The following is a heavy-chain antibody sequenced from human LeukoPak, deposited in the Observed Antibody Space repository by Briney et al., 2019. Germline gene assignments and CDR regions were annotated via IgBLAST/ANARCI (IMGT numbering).Heavy chain of an antibody. J-gene: IGHJ4*02. Sequence: GRSLRLSCAASGFTFSNYLMYWVRQAPGKGLEWVAVISSDGTNRYYADSVKGRFTISRDNSKNTLSLQMNSLRAEDTAVYYCARGKYIDSGSYNVFDYWGQGTLVTVSS. CDR1: GFTFSNYL. CDR3: ARGKYIDSGSYNVFDY. CDR2: ISSDGTNR. D-gene: IGHD3-10*01. V-gene: IGHV3-30-3*01.